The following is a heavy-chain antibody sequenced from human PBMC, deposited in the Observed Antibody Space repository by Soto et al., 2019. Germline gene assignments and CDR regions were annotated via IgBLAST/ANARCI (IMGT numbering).Heavy chain of an antibody. CDR1: GFTFSSHA. Sequence: EVQLLESGGGLVQPGGSLRLSCAASGFTFSSHAMSWVRQAPGKGLEWVSGISTGGGSTDYADSVKGRFTISRDNSKNTLHLQMKSLRAEDTAVYYCARSREIIASAGSFDYWGQGTLGTVSS. J-gene: IGHJ4*02. V-gene: IGHV3-23*01. D-gene: IGHD6-25*01. CDR2: ISTGGGST. CDR3: ARSREIIASAGSFDY.